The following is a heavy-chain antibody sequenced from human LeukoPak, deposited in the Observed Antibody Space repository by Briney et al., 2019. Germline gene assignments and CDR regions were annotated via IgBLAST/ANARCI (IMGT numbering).Heavy chain of an antibody. CDR1: GGSLSGYY. D-gene: IGHD1-26*01. V-gene: IGHV4-34*01. CDR3: ARDSGSYYY. J-gene: IGHJ4*02. Sequence: PSETLSLTCAVYGGSLSGYYWSWIRQPPGKGLEWIGEINHSGSTNYNPSLKSRVTISVDTSKNQFSLKLSSVTAADTAVYYCARDSGSYYYWGQGTLVTVSS. CDR2: INHSGST.